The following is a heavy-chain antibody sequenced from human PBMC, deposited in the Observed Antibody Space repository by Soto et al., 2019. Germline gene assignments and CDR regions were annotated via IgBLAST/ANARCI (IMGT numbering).Heavy chain of an antibody. CDR2: ITGTASST. V-gene: IGHV3-23*01. D-gene: IGHD5-12*01. Sequence: GGSLRLSCAASGFRFSDFAMTWVRQAPGRGLEWVSAITGTASSTYYADSVKGRFTISRDNSKNTLYLQINSLRAEDTAIYYCAKGAEGYVVSSLDSWGQGTLVTVSS. J-gene: IGHJ4*02. CDR1: GFRFSDFA. CDR3: AKGAEGYVVSSLDS.